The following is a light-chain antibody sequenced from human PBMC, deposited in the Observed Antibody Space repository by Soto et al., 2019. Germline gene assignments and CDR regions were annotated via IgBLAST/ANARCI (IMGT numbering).Light chain of an antibody. J-gene: IGLJ2*01. CDR1: SSDVGSYNR. CDR2: EVS. CDR3: SLDISSGTV. Sequence: QSALTQPPSVSGSPGQSVTISCTGTSSDVGSYNRVSWYQQPPGTAPKLLIYEVSNRASGVPDRFSGSKSGNTASLTISGLQAEDEADYYGSLDISSGTVVGGGTKLTVL. V-gene: IGLV2-18*01.